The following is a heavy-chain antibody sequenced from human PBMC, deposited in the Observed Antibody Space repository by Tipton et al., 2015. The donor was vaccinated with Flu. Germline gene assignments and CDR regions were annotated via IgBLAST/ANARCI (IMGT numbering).Heavy chain of an antibody. J-gene: IGHJ4*02. D-gene: IGHD3-3*01. CDR2: IYPGDSDT. CDR1: GYSFTSYW. Sequence: VQLVQSGAEVKKPGESLKISCKGSGYSFTSYWIGWVRQMPGKGLEWMGIIYPGDSDTRYSPSFQGQVTISADKSISTAYLQWSSLKASDTAMYYCARHPTHYDFWSGYPDYWGQGTLVTVSS. CDR3: ARHPTHYDFWSGYPDY. V-gene: IGHV5-51*01.